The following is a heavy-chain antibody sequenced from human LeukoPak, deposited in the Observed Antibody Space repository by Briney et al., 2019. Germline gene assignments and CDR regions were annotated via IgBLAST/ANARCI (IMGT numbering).Heavy chain of an antibody. J-gene: IGHJ4*02. V-gene: IGHV3-21*01. Sequence: PGGSLRLSCAASGFTFSSYSMNWVRQAPGKGLEWVSSISSSSSYIYYADSVKGRFTISRDNAKNSLYLQMNSLRAEDTAVYYYARARRASGSYQGYWGQGTLVTVSS. CDR2: ISSSSSYI. CDR1: GFTFSSYS. D-gene: IGHD1-26*01. CDR3: ARARRASGSYQGY.